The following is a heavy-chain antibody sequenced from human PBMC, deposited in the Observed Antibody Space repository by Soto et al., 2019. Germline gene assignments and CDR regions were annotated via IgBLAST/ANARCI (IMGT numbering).Heavy chain of an antibody. J-gene: IGHJ3*02. CDR1: GGYIISYY. CDR3: ARVWGGAFDI. CDR2: IYYSGST. Sequence: SETLSLTSTVSGGYIISYYWSWIRQPPGKGLEWIGYIYYSGSTNYNPSLKSRVTISVDTSKNQFSLKLSSVTAADTAVYYCARVWGGAFDIWGQGTMVTVSS. V-gene: IGHV4-59*01. D-gene: IGHD3-10*01.